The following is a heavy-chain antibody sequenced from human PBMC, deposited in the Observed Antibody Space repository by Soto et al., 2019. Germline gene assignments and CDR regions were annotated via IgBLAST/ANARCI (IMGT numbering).Heavy chain of an antibody. CDR2: IYYSGST. CDR1: GGSISSGDYY. D-gene: IGHD3-10*01. V-gene: IGHV4-30-4*01. Sequence: SETLSLTCTVSGGSISSGDYYWSWIRQPPGRGLEWIGYIYYSGSTYYNPSLKSRVTISVDTSKNQFSLKLSSVTAADTAVYYCARGSVTMVRGVIIWFDPWGQGTLVTVSS. J-gene: IGHJ5*02. CDR3: ARGSVTMVRGVIIWFDP.